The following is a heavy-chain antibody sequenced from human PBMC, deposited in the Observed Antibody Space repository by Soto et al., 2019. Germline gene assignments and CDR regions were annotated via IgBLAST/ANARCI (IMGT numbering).Heavy chain of an antibody. Sequence: EVQLLESGGGLVQPGGSLRLSCAASGFTFNNYAMTWVRQAPGKGLEWVSAISGGGDTTSYADSVKGRFTVSRDGSKNTLYLQMRSRRAEDPALYYCAKGRGGSGSLTPRVDFWGQGTLVTVSS. J-gene: IGHJ4*02. CDR1: GFTFNNYA. V-gene: IGHV3-23*01. CDR2: ISGGGDTT. D-gene: IGHD3-10*01. CDR3: AKGRGGSGSLTPRVDF.